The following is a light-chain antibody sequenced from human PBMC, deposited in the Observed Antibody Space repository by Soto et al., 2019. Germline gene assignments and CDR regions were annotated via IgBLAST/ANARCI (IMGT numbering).Light chain of an antibody. CDR3: SSYTGSSIPYV. J-gene: IGLJ1*01. CDR1: SSDVGGYKY. CDR2: DVS. V-gene: IGLV2-14*03. Sequence: QSALTQPASVSGSPGQSITISCTGTSSDVGGYKYVSWYQQHPGKAPKLMIYDVSNRPSGVSNRFSGSKSGDAASLTISGLQAEDEADYYCSSYTGSSIPYVFGAGPKVTVL.